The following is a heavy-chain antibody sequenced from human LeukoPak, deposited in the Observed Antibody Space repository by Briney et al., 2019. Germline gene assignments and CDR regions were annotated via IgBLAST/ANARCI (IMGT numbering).Heavy chain of an antibody. D-gene: IGHD3-10*01. CDR1: RGSISSSNYY. J-gene: IGHJ4*02. Sequence: SETLSLTCSVSRGSISSSNYYWGWIRQPPGKGLEWIGNIYYSGTTYYNPSLPSLKSRVTILIDTSKNQFSLRLRSVTAADTAVYYCARRVRGYSYGSGTQYYFDYWGQGTLVTVSS. CDR2: IYYSGTT. CDR3: ARRVRGYSYGSGTQYYFDY. V-gene: IGHV4-39*07.